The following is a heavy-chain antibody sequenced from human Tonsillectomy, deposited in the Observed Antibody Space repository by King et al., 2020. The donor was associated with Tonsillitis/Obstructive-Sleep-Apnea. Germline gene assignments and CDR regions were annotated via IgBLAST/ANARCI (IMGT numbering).Heavy chain of an antibody. Sequence: LQLQESGPGLVKPSETLSLTCTVSGGSISSSTYYWGWIRQPPGKGLEWIVTIYYIGSTYYNPSPNTRVTISVDTSNNQFSLKLSSVTAADTAVYYCARRVQLERRGDAFNIWGQGTMVTVSS. CDR3: ARRVQLERRGDAFNI. D-gene: IGHD1-1*01. V-gene: IGHV4-39*01. CDR2: IYYIGST. J-gene: IGHJ3*02. CDR1: GGSISSSTYY.